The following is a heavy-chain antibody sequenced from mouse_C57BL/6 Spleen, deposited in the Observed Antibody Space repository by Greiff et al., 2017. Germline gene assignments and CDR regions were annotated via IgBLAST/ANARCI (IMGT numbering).Heavy chain of an antibody. V-gene: IGHV1-82*01. CDR3: ARSPFITTVVADDWFAY. CDR1: GYAFSSSW. Sequence: QVQLQQSGPELVKPGASVKISCKASGYAFSSSWMNWVKQRPGKGLEWIGRIYPGDGDTNYNGKFKGKATLTADKSSSTAYMQLSSLTSEDSAVYFCARSPFITTVVADDWFAYWGKGTLVTVSA. J-gene: IGHJ3*01. CDR2: IYPGDGDT. D-gene: IGHD1-1*01.